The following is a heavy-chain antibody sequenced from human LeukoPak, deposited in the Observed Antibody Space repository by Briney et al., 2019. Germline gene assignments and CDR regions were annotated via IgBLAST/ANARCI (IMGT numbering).Heavy chain of an antibody. V-gene: IGHV3-48*04. Sequence: GGSLRLSCAASGFTFSSYSMNWVRQAPGKGLEWVSYISSSSSTIYYADSVKGRFTISRDNAKNSLYLQMNSLRAEDTAVYYCARTPGSYYVPDYFDYWGQGTLVTVSS. CDR2: ISSSSSTI. CDR1: GFTFSSYS. CDR3: ARTPGSYYVPDYFDY. J-gene: IGHJ4*02. D-gene: IGHD1-26*01.